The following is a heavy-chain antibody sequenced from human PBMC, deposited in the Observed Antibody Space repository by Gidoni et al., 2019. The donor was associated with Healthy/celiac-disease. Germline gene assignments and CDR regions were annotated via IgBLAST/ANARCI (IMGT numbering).Heavy chain of an antibody. V-gene: IGHV1-69*01. CDR2: IIPIFGTA. CDR1: GGDCSSYA. CDR3: ARGDYGFWSGFDP. J-gene: IGHJ5*02. D-gene: IGHD3-3*01. Sequence: HVQLEQSGAAGKNHGASVTVSCKASGGDCSSYAISCVRQAPGQGLGWMGGIIPIFGTANYAKKLQGRVTITADESTSTAYMELCSLRSEDTAVYYCARGDYGFWSGFDPWGQGTLVTVSS.